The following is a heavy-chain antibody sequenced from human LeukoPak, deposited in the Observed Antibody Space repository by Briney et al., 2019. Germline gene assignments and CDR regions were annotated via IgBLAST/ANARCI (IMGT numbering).Heavy chain of an antibody. CDR3: AKDLWFGET. CDR2: ISSGSYI. J-gene: IGHJ4*02. V-gene: IGHV3-21*04. CDR1: GFTFSTFG. Sequence: PGGSLRLSCAASGFTFSTFGMIWVRQAPGKGLEWISSISSGSYIYYADAVKARFTISRDNARNSLYLQMNSLRAEDTAVYYCAKDLWFGETRGQGTLVTVSS. D-gene: IGHD3-10*01.